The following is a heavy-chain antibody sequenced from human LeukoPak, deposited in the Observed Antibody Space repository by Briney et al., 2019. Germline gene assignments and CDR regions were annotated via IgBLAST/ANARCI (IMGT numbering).Heavy chain of an antibody. CDR3: ARDSSGFDY. Sequence: KPSETLSLTCAVYGGSFSGYYWSWIRQSPGKGLEWIGEINHSGSTNYNPSLKSRVTISVDTSKNQFSLKLSSVTAADTAVYYCARDSSGFDYWGQGTLVTVSS. V-gene: IGHV4-34*01. J-gene: IGHJ4*02. CDR2: INHSGST. D-gene: IGHD3-22*01. CDR1: GGSFSGYY.